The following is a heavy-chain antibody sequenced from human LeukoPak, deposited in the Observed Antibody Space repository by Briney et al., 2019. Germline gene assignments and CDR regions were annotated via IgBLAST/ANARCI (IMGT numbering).Heavy chain of an antibody. Sequence: KSSETLSLTCTVSGGSISSYYWSWIRQPAGKGLEWIGRIYTSGSTNYNPSLKSRVTMSVDTSKNQFSLKLSSVTAADMAVYYCARGRPTRDYFDYWGQGTLVTVSS. CDR3: ARGRPTRDYFDY. CDR2: IYTSGST. V-gene: IGHV4-4*07. CDR1: GGSISSYY. J-gene: IGHJ4*02.